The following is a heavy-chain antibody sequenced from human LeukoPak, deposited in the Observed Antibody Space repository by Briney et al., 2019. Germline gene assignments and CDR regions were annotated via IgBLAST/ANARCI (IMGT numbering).Heavy chain of an antibody. J-gene: IGHJ4*02. D-gene: IGHD2-2*02. CDR2: IYPGDSDT. CDR3: ARHPAQYPYYFDY. CDR1: GYSFTSYW. V-gene: IGHV5-51*01. Sequence: GESLKISCKGSGYSFTSYWIGWVRQMPGKGLEWMGIIYPGDSDTRYSPSFQGQVAISADKSISTAYLQWSSLKASDTAVYYCARHPAQYPYYFDYWGQGTLVTVSS.